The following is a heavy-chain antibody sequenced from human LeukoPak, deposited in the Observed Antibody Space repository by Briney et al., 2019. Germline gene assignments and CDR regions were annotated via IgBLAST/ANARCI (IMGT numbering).Heavy chain of an antibody. D-gene: IGHD2-2*01. Sequence: GGSLRLSCAASGFTFSNYAMSWVRQAPGKGLEKISSISGSGDSTFHADSVKGRFTISRDNSKNTLYPHMNNLRVEDTAVYYCAKYDLSSSWTRTGFEYWGQGTLVTVSS. CDR1: GFTFSNYA. V-gene: IGHV3-23*01. CDR2: ISGSGDST. J-gene: IGHJ4*02. CDR3: AKYDLSSSWTRTGFEY.